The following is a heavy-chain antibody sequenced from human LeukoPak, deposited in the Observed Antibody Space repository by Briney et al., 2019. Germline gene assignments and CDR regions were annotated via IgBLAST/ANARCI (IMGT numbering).Heavy chain of an antibody. CDR3: ARDRRGSGRYYVRPFDI. V-gene: IGHV3-7*01. J-gene: IGHJ3*02. CDR2: IKQDGSEK. Sequence: GGSLRLSCAASGFTFSSYWMSWVRQAPGKGLEWVANIKQDGSEKYYVDSVKGRFTISRDNAKNSLYLQMNSLRADDTAVYYCARDRRGSGRYYVRPFDIWGQGTMVTVSS. CDR1: GFTFSSYW. D-gene: IGHD1-26*01.